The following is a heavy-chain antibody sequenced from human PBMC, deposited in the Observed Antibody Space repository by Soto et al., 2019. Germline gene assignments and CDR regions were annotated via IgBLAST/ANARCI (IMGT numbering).Heavy chain of an antibody. CDR1: GFTFSSYA. J-gene: IGHJ6*02. CDR2: ISYDGSNK. V-gene: IGHV3-30-3*01. D-gene: IGHD2-2*01. Sequence: GGSLRLSCAASGFTFSSYAMHWVRQAPGKGLEWVAVISYDGSNKYYADSVKGRFTISRDNSKNTLYLQMNSLRAEDTAVYYCARAGCISTSCYFEDYYYGMDVWGQGNTVTVSS. CDR3: ARAGCISTSCYFEDYYYGMDV.